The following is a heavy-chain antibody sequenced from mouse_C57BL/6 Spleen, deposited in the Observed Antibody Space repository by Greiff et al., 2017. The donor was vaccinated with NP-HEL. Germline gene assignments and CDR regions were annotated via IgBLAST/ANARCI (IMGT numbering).Heavy chain of an antibody. CDR2: ISDGGSYT. D-gene: IGHD2-1*01. J-gene: IGHJ3*01. CDR1: GFTFSSYA. V-gene: IGHV5-4*01. CDR3: ARDYYGNYEGFAY. Sequence: EVMLVESGGGLVKPGGSLKLSCAASGFTFSSYAMSWVRQTPEKRLEWVATISDGGSYTYYPDNVKGRFTISRDNAKNNLYLQMSHLKSEDTAMYYCARDYYGNYEGFAYWGQGTLVTVSA.